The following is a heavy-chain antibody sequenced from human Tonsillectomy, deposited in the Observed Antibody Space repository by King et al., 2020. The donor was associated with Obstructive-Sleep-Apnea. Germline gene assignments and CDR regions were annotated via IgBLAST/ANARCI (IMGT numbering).Heavy chain of an antibody. Sequence: QLVQSGGGLVQPGGSLRLSCAASGFTFSYYSMDWVRQAPGKGLEWVSYISSSSGTIYYADSVKGRFTISRDNAKSSLYLQMNSLRAEDTAVYYCAGMTQTDAFDIWGQGTMVTVSS. CDR3: AGMTQTDAFDI. V-gene: IGHV3-48*04. J-gene: IGHJ3*02. CDR2: ISSSSGTI. CDR1: GFTFSYYS.